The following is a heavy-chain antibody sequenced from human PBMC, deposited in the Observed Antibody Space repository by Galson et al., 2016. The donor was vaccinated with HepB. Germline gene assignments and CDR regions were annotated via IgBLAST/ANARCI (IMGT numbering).Heavy chain of an antibody. J-gene: IGHJ4*02. CDR1: GSSVSRNY. CDR2: IYSAGST. Sequence: SLRLSCAASGSSVSRNYMGWVRQAPGKGLEWVSLIYSAGSTYYADSVQGRFIISRDNSKNTLYLQMNSLRVEDTAVYYCAKGYSSLRRFFDYGGRGILVTVSS. D-gene: IGHD1-26*01. V-gene: IGHV3-53*01. CDR3: AKGYSSLRRFFDY.